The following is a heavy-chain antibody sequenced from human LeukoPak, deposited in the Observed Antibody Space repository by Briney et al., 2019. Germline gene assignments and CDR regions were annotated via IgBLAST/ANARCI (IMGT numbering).Heavy chain of an antibody. CDR1: GDSVSNGNYY. CDR3: ARSQNYYGPGDH. CDR2: IYYTGKT. Sequence: SETLSLTCTVSGDSVSNGNYYWSWLRQPPGKALEWIGYIYYTGKTYYNPSLEGRVTILVDTSRNHFSVKLSSVTAADTAVYYCARSQNYYGPGDHWSQGTLVTVSS. D-gene: IGHD3-10*01. J-gene: IGHJ4*02. V-gene: IGHV4-61*03.